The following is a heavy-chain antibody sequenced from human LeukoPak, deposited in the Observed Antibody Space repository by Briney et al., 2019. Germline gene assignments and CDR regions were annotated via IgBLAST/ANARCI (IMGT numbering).Heavy chain of an antibody. CDR3: ARVGWSSSSPIDY. V-gene: IGHV1-2*02. D-gene: IGHD6-6*01. J-gene: IGHJ4*02. CDR1: GYTFTGYY. CDR2: INPNSGGT. Sequence: ASVKVSCKASGYTFTGYYMHWVRQAPGQGLEWMGWINPNSGGTNYAQKFQGRVTMTRDTSINTAYMELSRLRSDDTAVYYCARVGWSSSSPIDYWGQGTLVTVSS.